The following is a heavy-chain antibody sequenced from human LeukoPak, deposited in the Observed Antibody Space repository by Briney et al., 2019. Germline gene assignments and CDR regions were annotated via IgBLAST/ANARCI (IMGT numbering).Heavy chain of an antibody. V-gene: IGHV3-53*01. J-gene: IGHJ4*02. CDR3: AREGVVPRLDY. CDR2: IYSGGNT. D-gene: IGHD3-22*01. Sequence: GGSLRLSCAASGFTVSSNYMSWVRQAPGKGLEWVSVIYSGGNTYYADSVKGRFTISRDNSKNTLHLQMNSLRAEDTAVYYCAREGVVPRLDYWGQGTLVTVSS. CDR1: GFTVSSNY.